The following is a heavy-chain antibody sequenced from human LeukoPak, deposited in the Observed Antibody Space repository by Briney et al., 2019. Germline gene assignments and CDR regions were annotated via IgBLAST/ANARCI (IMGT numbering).Heavy chain of an antibody. D-gene: IGHD3-10*01. CDR1: GFTFSNAW. Sequence: GGSLRLSCAASGFTFSNAWWIWVGQGPGKGRKGVGRIKSKTNGGTTDYTAPVKGRFTISRDDSKNTLYLQMTSLKTEDTAVYYCTTGPFDYYGSASYLANGMDVWGQGTTVTVSS. J-gene: IGHJ6*02. V-gene: IGHV3-15*01. CDR3: TTGPFDYYGSASYLANGMDV. CDR2: IKSKTNGGTT.